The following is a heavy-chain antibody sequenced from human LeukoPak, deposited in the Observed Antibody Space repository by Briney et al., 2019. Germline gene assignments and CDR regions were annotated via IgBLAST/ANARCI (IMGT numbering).Heavy chain of an antibody. CDR1: GGSISSYY. CDR2: IYTSGGT. CDR3: ARDAAAGNRGVNWFDP. D-gene: IGHD6-13*01. Sequence: SETLSLTCTVSGGSISSYYWSWIRQPAGKGLEWIGRIYTSGGTNYNPPLKSRVTMSVDTSKNQFSLKLSSVTAADTAVYCCARDAAAGNRGVNWFDPWGQGTLVTVSS. V-gene: IGHV4-4*07. J-gene: IGHJ5*02.